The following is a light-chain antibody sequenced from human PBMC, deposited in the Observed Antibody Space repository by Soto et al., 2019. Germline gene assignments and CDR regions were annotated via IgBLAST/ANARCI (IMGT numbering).Light chain of an antibody. Sequence: EIVLTQSPATLSLSPGERATLSCRASQSVSSSLAWYQQKPGQAPRLLIYDTSNRATGIPARFSGSGSGTDFTLTISSLEPEEFAVYYFQQRGNWPRTFGQVTKVEIK. J-gene: IGKJ1*01. V-gene: IGKV3-11*01. CDR2: DTS. CDR3: QQRGNWPRT. CDR1: QSVSSS.